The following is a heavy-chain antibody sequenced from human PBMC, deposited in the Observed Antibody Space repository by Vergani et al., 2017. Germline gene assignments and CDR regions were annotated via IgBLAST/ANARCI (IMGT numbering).Heavy chain of an antibody. J-gene: IGHJ6*03. CDR2: IKSKTDGGTT. CDR3: TTDRYGYYYYYMDV. Sequence: EVQLVESGGGLVKPGGSLRLSCAASGFTFSNAWMSWVRQAPGKGLEWVGRIKSKTDGGTTDYAAPVKGRFTIPRDDSKNTLSLQMNSLKTEDTAVYYCTTDRYGYYYYYMDVGGKGTTGTVSS. CDR1: GFTFSNAW. V-gene: IGHV3-15*01. D-gene: IGHD1-1*01.